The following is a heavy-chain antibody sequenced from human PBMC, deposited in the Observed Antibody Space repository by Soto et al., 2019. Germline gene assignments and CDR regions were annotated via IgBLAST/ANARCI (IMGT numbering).Heavy chain of an antibody. CDR1: GGSISSSSYY. Sequence: SETLSLTCTVSGGSISSSSYYWGWIRQPPGKGLEWIGSIYYSGSTYYNPSLKSRVTISVDTSKNQFSLKLSSVTAADTAVYYCARQGIVVVTAIDYWGQGTLVTSPQ. J-gene: IGHJ4*02. V-gene: IGHV4-39*01. CDR3: ARQGIVVVTAIDY. D-gene: IGHD2-21*02. CDR2: IYYSGST.